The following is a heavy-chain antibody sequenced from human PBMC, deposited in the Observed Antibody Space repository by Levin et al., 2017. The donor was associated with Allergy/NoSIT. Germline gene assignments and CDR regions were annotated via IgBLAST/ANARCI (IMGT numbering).Heavy chain of an antibody. D-gene: IGHD3-3*01. CDR2: INPSGGST. V-gene: IGHV1-46*01. CDR3: ARPVLRFLEWLSPAGAFDI. CDR1: GYTFTSYY. J-gene: IGHJ3*02. Sequence: ASVKVSCKASGYTFTSYYMHWVRQAPGQGLEWMGIINPSGGSTSYAQKFQGRVTMTRDTSTSTVYMELSSLRSEDTAVYYCARPVLRFLEWLSPAGAFDIWGQGTMVTVSS.